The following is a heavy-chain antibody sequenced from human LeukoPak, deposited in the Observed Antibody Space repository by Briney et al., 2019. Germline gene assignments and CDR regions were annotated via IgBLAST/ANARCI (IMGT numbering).Heavy chain of an antibody. Sequence: PGRSLRLSCAASRFTFSSYDMHWVRQAPGKGLEWVAAISYDGSNKYYADSVKGRFTISRDNSKNTLYLQMKSLRVEGMAVYYCAKEKYRGYSYGSGDYWGQGTLVTVSS. V-gene: IGHV3-30*18. CDR3: AKEKYRGYSYGSGDY. D-gene: IGHD5-18*01. CDR2: ISYDGSNK. J-gene: IGHJ4*02. CDR1: RFTFSSYD.